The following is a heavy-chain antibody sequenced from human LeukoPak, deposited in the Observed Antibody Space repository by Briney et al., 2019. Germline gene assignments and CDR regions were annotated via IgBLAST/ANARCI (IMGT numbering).Heavy chain of an antibody. V-gene: IGHV4-31*03. D-gene: IGHD5-24*01. J-gene: IGHJ1*01. CDR2: IYYSGST. CDR1: GGSISSGGNY. Sequence: SETLSLTCTVSGGSISSGGNYWSWIRQHPGQGLEWIGYIYYSGSTSYNPSLKSRVSILLDTSKNQFSLKLSSVTAADTAVYYCATYNRDGYNFAFQHWGQGTLVTVSS. CDR3: ATYNRDGYNFAFQH.